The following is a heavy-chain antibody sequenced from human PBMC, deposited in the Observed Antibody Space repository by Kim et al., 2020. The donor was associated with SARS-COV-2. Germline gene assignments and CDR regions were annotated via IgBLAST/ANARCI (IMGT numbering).Heavy chain of an antibody. Sequence: GGSLRHSCAASGFTFRSYAMSWVRQAPGKGLEWVSTINAGGGNTYYEDSVKGRFTISRDNSKNTLFLQMNSLRVEDTAVYYCATGYGANSGFDYWGQGTLVTVSS. CDR3: ATGYGANSGFDY. CDR1: GFTFRSYA. CDR2: INAGGGNT. D-gene: IGHD4-17*01. J-gene: IGHJ4*02. V-gene: IGHV3-23*01.